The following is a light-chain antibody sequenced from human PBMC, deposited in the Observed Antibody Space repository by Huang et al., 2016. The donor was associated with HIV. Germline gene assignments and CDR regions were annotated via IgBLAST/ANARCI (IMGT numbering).Light chain of an antibody. V-gene: IGKV3D-15*01. CDR1: QSVNNN. Sequence: IVMTQSPATLSVSPGERATLSCRASQSVNNNLAWYQQKPGQAPRLLIYGAFTRATGIPARFSGSGSGTEFTLTISSLQFEDFAVYYCQQYDKWPPITFGQGTRLEIK. CDR2: GAF. CDR3: QQYDKWPPIT. J-gene: IGKJ5*01.